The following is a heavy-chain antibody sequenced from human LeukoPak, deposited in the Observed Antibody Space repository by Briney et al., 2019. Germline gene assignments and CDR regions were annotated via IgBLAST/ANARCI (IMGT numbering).Heavy chain of an antibody. Sequence: PGGSLILSCAVPGSTLSRYWMTWVRQAPGKGLEWVANIKQDGSQKQYLDSVKGRFTISRDNAKGSLYLQMDSLRVEDTAVYYCAGGSGYLIEYWGQGTLVTVSS. D-gene: IGHD3-22*01. J-gene: IGHJ4*02. CDR3: AGGSGYLIEY. V-gene: IGHV3-7*01. CDR2: IKQDGSQK. CDR1: GSTLSRYW.